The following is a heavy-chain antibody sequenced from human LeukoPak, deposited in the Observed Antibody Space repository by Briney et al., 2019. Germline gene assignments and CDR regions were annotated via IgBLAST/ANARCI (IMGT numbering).Heavy chain of an antibody. J-gene: IGHJ4*02. Sequence: GGSLRLSCATSGFTLTNYAMSWVRQAPGKGLEWVSSINPSSGNTYYADSVKGRFTIFGDNSKNTLYLQMNSLRAEDTAVYYCAKEHMAAAVFYFDYWGQGTLVTVSS. CDR2: INPSSGNT. CDR3: AKEHMAAAVFYFDY. CDR1: GFTLTNYA. V-gene: IGHV3-23*01. D-gene: IGHD2-15*01.